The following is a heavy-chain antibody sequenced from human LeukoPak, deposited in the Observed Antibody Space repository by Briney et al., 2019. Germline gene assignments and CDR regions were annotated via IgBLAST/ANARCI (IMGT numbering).Heavy chain of an antibody. Sequence: SETLSLTCNVSGGSISSYYWSWIRQPPGKGLEWIGYIYYSGSTNYNPSLKSRVTISVETSKNQFSLKLSSVTAADTAVYYCARGSAHSSSSHWGQGTLVTVSS. CDR1: GGSISSYY. J-gene: IGHJ4*02. D-gene: IGHD6-6*01. CDR3: ARGSAHSSSSH. V-gene: IGHV4-59*01. CDR2: IYYSGST.